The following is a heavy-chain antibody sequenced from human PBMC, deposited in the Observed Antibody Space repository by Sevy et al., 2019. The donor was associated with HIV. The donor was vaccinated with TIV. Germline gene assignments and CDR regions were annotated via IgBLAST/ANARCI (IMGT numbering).Heavy chain of an antibody. CDR2: IISSGSSK. V-gene: IGHV3-48*03. CDR1: GFTFSSFE. Sequence: GGSLRLSCAASGFTFSSFEMTWVRQAPGKGLEWVSNIISSGSSKYYADSVKGRFTISRDNAKNSLFLQMNSLRAEDTAVYYCARGPHHYYDSSAFFDYWGQGTLVTVSS. D-gene: IGHD3-22*01. CDR3: ARGPHHYYDSSAFFDY. J-gene: IGHJ4*02.